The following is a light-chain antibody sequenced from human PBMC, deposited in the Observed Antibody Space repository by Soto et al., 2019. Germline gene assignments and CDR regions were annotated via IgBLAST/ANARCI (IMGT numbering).Light chain of an antibody. CDR3: QHYNSYSEA. J-gene: IGKJ1*01. V-gene: IGKV1-5*03. CDR1: QTISSW. CDR2: KAS. Sequence: DIQMTQFPSTLSGSVGDRVTITCRASQTISSWLAWYQQKPGKAPKLLIYKASTLKSGVPSRFSGSGSGTEFTLTISSLQPDDFATYYCQHYNSYSEAFGQGPKVDIK.